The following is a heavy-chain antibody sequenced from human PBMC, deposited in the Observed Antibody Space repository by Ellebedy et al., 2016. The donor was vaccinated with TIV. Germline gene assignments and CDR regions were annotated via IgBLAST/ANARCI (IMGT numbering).Heavy chain of an antibody. J-gene: IGHJ4*02. CDR1: GGSISSSSYY. V-gene: IGHV4-39*07. Sequence: MPSETLSLTCTVSGGSISSSSYYWGWIRQPPGKGLEWIGSIYYSGSTNYNPSLKSRVTISVDTSKNQFSLKLGSVTAADTAVYYCARSYDSSGYRLDYWGQGTLVTVSS. CDR3: ARSYDSSGYRLDY. D-gene: IGHD3-22*01. CDR2: IYYSGST.